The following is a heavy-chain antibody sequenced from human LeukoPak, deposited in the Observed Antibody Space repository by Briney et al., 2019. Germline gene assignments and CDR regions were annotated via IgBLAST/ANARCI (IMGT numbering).Heavy chain of an antibody. CDR2: ISGSGGST. V-gene: IGHV3-23*01. J-gene: IGHJ4*02. D-gene: IGHD2-15*01. CDR1: GFAVSNHD. Sequence: GGSPRLTCAASGFAVSNHDMSWVRRAPGKGLEWVSAISGSGGSTYYADSVKGRFTISRDNSKNTLFLQMNSLRAEDTAVYYCAKGVDYCSGGSCPADYWGPGTLVTVSS. CDR3: AKGVDYCSGGSCPADY.